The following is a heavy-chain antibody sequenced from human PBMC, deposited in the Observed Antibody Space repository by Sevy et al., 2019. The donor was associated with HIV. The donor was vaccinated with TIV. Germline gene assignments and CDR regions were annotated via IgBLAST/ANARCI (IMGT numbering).Heavy chain of an antibody. J-gene: IGHJ5*02. V-gene: IGHV3-33*06. CDR2: IWYDGSYK. CDR3: AKTFAIFGVLMSPDFDP. D-gene: IGHD3-3*01. Sequence: GGSLGLSCAASGFTFSNYGMHWVRQAPGKGLEWVAVIWYDGSYKYYADSVKGRFTISRDNTKSTLYLQMNSLRAEDTAVYYCAKTFAIFGVLMSPDFDPWGQGTLVTVSS. CDR1: GFTFSNYG.